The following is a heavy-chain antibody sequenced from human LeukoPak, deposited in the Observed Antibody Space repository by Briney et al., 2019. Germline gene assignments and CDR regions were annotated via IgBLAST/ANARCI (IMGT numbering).Heavy chain of an antibody. D-gene: IGHD6-13*01. CDR3: ARGRWYSSSWYFDY. CDR1: GGSISSSNW. Sequence: SETLSLTCAVSGGSISSSNWWSWVRQPPGKGLEWIGEIYHSGSTNYNPSLKSRVTISVDKSKNQFSLKLSSVTAADTAVYYCARGRWYSSSWYFDYWGQGTLVTVSS. CDR2: IYHSGST. J-gene: IGHJ4*02. V-gene: IGHV4-4*02.